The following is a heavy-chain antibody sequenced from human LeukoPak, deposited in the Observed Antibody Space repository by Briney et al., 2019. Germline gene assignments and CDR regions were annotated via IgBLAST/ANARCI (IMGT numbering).Heavy chain of an antibody. J-gene: IGHJ3*02. CDR1: GFTFISYS. CDR3: ARDTLEYSNSPDALDI. V-gene: IGHV3-48*02. Sequence: GGSLRLSCAASGFTFISYSMNWVRQAPGKGLEWVSYIGSSGSTVYYADSVKGRFTISRDNAKNSLYMQMESLRDEDTAIYYCARDTLEYSNSPDALDIWGQGTMVTVSS. CDR2: IGSSGSTV. D-gene: IGHD4-23*01.